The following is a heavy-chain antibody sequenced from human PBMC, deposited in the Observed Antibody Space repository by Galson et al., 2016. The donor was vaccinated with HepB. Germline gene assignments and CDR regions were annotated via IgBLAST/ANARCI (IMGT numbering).Heavy chain of an antibody. Sequence: SVKVSCKASGYSFDNFGISWVRQAPGQGLEWMGWISPYNGNTKDVQKFQDRVVLTADKSTNTAYMELMNLISDDTAIYYCTRAKGSGWFGGVDYWGQGTLVTVSS. D-gene: IGHD6-19*01. CDR1: GYSFDNFG. CDR2: ISPYNGNT. CDR3: TRAKGSGWFGGVDY. V-gene: IGHV1-18*01. J-gene: IGHJ4*02.